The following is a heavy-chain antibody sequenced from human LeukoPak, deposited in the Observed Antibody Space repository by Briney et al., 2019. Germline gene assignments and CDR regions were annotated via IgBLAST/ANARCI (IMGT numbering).Heavy chain of an antibody. Sequence: GGSLRLSCAAAGFTFSSYWMSWVRQGPGKGLEWGANIKQDGSEKYYVDPVKGRLTISRDNAKNSLYLQMNSMRAEDTAVYYCARTSTRDGYRYFDYWGQGTLVTVSS. V-gene: IGHV3-7*04. CDR2: IKQDGSEK. CDR1: GFTFSSYW. J-gene: IGHJ4*02. CDR3: ARTSTRDGYRYFDY. D-gene: IGHD5-24*01.